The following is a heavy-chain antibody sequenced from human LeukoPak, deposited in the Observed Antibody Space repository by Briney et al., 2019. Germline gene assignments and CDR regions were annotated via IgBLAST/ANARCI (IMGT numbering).Heavy chain of an antibody. Sequence: ASVKVSCKASGGTFSSYAISWVRQAPGQGLEWMGGIIPIFGTANYAQKFQGRVTITTDESTSTAYMELSSLRSEDTAVYYCAVDIVVVPAAIPYYYYYYYMDVWGKGTTVTVSS. CDR2: IIPIFGTA. D-gene: IGHD2-2*03. CDR1: GGTFSSYA. J-gene: IGHJ6*03. CDR3: AVDIVVVPAAIPYYYYYYYMDV. V-gene: IGHV1-69*05.